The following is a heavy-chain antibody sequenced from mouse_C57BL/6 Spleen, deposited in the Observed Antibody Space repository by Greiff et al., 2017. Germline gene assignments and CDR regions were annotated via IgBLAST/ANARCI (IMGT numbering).Heavy chain of an antibody. J-gene: IGHJ2*01. CDR3: ARDKGTVLDY. CDR1: GYSFTSGYY. Sequence: DVQLQESGPGLVKPSQSLSLTCSVTGYSFTSGYYWNWIRQFPGNKLEWMGYISYDGSNNYNPSLKNQISITRDTSKNQFFLKLNSVTTEDTATYYCARDKGTVLDYWGQGTTLTVSS. V-gene: IGHV3-6*01. D-gene: IGHD3-3*01. CDR2: ISYDGSN.